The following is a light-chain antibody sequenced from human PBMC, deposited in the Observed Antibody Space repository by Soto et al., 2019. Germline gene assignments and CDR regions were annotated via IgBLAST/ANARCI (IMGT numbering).Light chain of an antibody. Sequence: DIQMTQSPSSLSASVGDRVTITCRASQGISTYLAWYQQQPGKVPKLLIYVASTLQSGVPSRINRSGSGTDFTLTITSLQPEDVATYYCQKYNSAPWAFGQGTKVEIK. J-gene: IGKJ1*01. CDR1: QGISTY. V-gene: IGKV1-27*01. CDR3: QKYNSAPWA. CDR2: VAS.